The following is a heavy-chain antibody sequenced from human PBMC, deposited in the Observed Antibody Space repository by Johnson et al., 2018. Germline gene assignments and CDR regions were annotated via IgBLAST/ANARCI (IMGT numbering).Heavy chain of an antibody. CDR1: GFTFDAYA. D-gene: IGHD3-16*02. V-gene: IGHV3-9*01. J-gene: IGHJ6*03. CDR2: ISWNSGSI. CDR3: ARASFYVSFLYDYYVDV. Sequence: EVQLVESGGGVARPGGSMRLPCAASGFTFDAYAMHWVRQALGKGMVWVSGISWNSGSIVYGEYVKGRITISKDNAKNSPYLQMNSLRAEDTAVYYCARASFYVSFLYDYYVDVWGKGTTVTVSS.